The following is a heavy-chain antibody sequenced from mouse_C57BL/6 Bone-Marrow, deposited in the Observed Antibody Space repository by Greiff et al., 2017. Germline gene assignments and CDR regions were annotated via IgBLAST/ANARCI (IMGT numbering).Heavy chain of an antibody. D-gene: IGHD2-4*01. CDR3: ARQRNYDYDAGYAMDY. Sequence: QVQLQQSGAELVKPGASVKLSCKASGYTFTEYTIHWVKQRSGQGLEWIGWFYPGSGSIKYNEKFKDKATLTADKSSSTVYMELSRLTSEDSAVYFCARQRNYDYDAGYAMDYWGQGTSVTVSS. CDR1: GYTFTEYT. V-gene: IGHV1-62-2*01. J-gene: IGHJ4*01. CDR2: FYPGSGSI.